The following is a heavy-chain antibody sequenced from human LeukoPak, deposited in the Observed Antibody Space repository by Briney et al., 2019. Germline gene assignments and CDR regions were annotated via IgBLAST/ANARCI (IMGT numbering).Heavy chain of an antibody. CDR2: IIPIFGTA. D-gene: IGHD6-13*01. Sequence: GASVTVSRKASGGTFSSYVITWVRQAPGQGLEWMGGIIPIFGTANYAQKFQGRVTITADESTSTAYMELSSLRSEDTAVYYCARAYSSNWYWFDPWGQGTLVTVSS. CDR3: ARAYSSNWYWFDP. J-gene: IGHJ5*02. V-gene: IGHV1-69*13. CDR1: GGTFSSYV.